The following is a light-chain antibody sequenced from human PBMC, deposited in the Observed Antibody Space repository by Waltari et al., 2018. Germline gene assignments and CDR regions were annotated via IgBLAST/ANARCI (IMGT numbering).Light chain of an antibody. CDR3: LLYYGGARV. Sequence: QAVVTQEPSLTVSPGGTVTLTCGSSTGAVTSGHYPYWFQQKPGQAPRTLIYDTSNKHSWPPARFSGSLLGGKAALTLSGAQPEDEAEYSCLLYYGGARVFGGGTRLTVL. J-gene: IGLJ3*02. V-gene: IGLV7-46*01. CDR1: TGAVTSGHY. CDR2: DTS.